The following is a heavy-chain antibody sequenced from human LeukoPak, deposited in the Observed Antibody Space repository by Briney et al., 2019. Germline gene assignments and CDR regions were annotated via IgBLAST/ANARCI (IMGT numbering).Heavy chain of an antibody. V-gene: IGHV3-48*03. CDR2: ISSSGSTI. CDR3: ATQQQLGAFDI. CDR1: GFTFSSYE. Sequence: GGSLRLSCAASGFTFSSYEMNWVRQAPGKGLEWVSYISSSGSTIYYADSVKGRFTISRDNAKNSLYLQMNSLRAEDTAVYYCATQQQLGAFDIWGQGTMVTVSS. J-gene: IGHJ3*02. D-gene: IGHD6-13*01.